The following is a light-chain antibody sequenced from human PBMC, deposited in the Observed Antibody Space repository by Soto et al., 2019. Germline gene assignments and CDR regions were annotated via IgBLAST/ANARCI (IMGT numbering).Light chain of an antibody. CDR3: QQYGSSPWT. CDR1: QSVSSSY. Sequence: EIVLTQSPGTRSLSPGERATLSCRASQSVSSSYLAWYQQKPGQAPRLLIYGASSRATGIPERFSGSGSGTDFTLTISRLQPEDFAVYYCQQYGSSPWTFGQGTKVEIK. V-gene: IGKV3-20*01. J-gene: IGKJ1*01. CDR2: GAS.